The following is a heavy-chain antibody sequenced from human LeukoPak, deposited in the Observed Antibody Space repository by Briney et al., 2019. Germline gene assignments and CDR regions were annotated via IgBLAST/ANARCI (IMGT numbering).Heavy chain of an antibody. CDR2: INPNSGDT. D-gene: IGHD1-20*01. CDR1: GYTFSGYY. Sequence: ASVKVSCKASGYTFSGYYVHWVRQAPGQGLEWMGWINPNSGDTNYAQKFQGRVTMTRDTSISTAYMELSRLTSADTAVYYCAREITGMIGPTDYWDRGTLVTVSS. CDR3: AREITGMIGPTDY. V-gene: IGHV1-2*02. J-gene: IGHJ4*02.